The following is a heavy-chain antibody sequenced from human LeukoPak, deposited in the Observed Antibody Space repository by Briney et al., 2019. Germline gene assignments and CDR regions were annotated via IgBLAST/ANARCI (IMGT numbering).Heavy chain of an antibody. CDR3: ARDYSGYDWGNFDY. CDR1: GVSINSNTYS. J-gene: IGHJ4*02. D-gene: IGHD5-12*01. CDR2: ISYTGNT. Sequence: SETLSLTCTVSGVSINSNTYSWGWIRQPPGEGLEWIGTISYTGNTYYNSSLKSRLTISVDTSKTQFSLKLSSVTAADTAVYYCARDYSGYDWGNFDYWGQGTLVTVSS. V-gene: IGHV4-39*07.